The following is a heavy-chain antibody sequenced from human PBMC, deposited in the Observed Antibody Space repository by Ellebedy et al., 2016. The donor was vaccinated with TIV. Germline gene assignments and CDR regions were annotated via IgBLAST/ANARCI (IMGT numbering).Heavy chain of an antibody. Sequence: SQTLSLTXAISGDSLSRNSAAWNWIRQSPSRGLEWLGRTYYRSKWYNDYAVSVKSRITINPDTSKNQFSLQLNSVTPEDTAVYYCARDGVAARYFDYWGQGTLVTVSS. CDR2: TYYRSKWYN. CDR3: ARDGVAARYFDY. D-gene: IGHD6-6*01. CDR1: GDSLSRNSAA. V-gene: IGHV6-1*01. J-gene: IGHJ4*02.